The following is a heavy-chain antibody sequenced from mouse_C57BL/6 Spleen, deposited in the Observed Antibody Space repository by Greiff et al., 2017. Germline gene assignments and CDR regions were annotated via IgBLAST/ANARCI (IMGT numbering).Heavy chain of an antibody. Sequence: QVQLKESGAELVRPGTSVKVSCKASGYAFTNYLIEWVKQRPGQGLEWIGVINPGSGGTNYNEKFKGKATLTADKSSSTAYMQLSSLTSEDSAVYFCARDYGSSSWFAYWGQGTLVTVSA. V-gene: IGHV1-54*01. D-gene: IGHD1-1*01. CDR2: INPGSGGT. CDR1: GYAFTNYL. CDR3: ARDYGSSSWFAY. J-gene: IGHJ3*01.